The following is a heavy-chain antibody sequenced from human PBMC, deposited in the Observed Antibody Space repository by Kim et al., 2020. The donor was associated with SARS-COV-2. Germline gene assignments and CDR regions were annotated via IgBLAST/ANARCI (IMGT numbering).Heavy chain of an antibody. Sequence: TNYNPSLKSRVTISVYTSKNQFSLKLSSVTAADTAVYYCARGHGTDPFDYWGQGTLVTVSS. V-gene: IGHV4-59*09. J-gene: IGHJ4*02. CDR3: ARGHGTDPFDY. D-gene: IGHD1-1*01. CDR2: T.